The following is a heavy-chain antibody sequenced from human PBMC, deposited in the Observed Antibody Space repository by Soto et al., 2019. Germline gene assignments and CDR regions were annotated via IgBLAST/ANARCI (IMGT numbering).Heavy chain of an antibody. J-gene: IGHJ3*01. Sequence: DVQLVESGGGLILPGESLRLSCAAFGLTISGKKYVAWVRQAPGKGLEWVSGLYDVDGSFYADSVRGRFTTSSDSSKTTVYLQMNDLRPDDTAVYYCATWHEREHAYDVWGQGTTVTVSS. V-gene: IGHV3-53*01. D-gene: IGHD1-1*01. CDR3: ATWHEREHAYDV. CDR1: GLTISGKKY. CDR2: LYDVDGS.